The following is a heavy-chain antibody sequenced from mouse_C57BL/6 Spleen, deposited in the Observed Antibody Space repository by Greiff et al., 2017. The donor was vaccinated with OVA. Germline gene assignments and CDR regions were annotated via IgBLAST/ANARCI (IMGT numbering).Heavy chain of an antibody. D-gene: IGHD1-1*01. CDR2: ISSGGDYI. J-gene: IGHJ1*03. CDR1: GFTFSSYA. V-gene: IGHV5-9-1*02. Sequence: EVQLQESGEGLVKPGGSLKLSCAASGFTFSSYAMSWVRQTPEKRLEWVAYISSGGDYIYYADTVKGRFTISRDNARNTLYLQMSSLKSEDTAMYYCTREEGTTVGYFDVWGTGTTVTVSS. CDR3: TREEGTTVGYFDV.